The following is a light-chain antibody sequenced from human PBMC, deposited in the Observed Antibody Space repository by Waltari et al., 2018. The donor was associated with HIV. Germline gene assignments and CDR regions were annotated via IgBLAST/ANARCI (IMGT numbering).Light chain of an antibody. V-gene: IGKV1-39*01. CDR2: DAS. CDR1: QSISSY. J-gene: IGKJ2*01. CDR3: QQSYSSPYT. Sequence: DIQMTQSSSSLSTSVVDRVTITCRASQSISSYLNWYQQKPGKAPKLLIYDASSLQSGVPSRFSGSGSGTDFTLTISSLQPEDFATYYCQQSYSSPYTFGQGTKLEIK.